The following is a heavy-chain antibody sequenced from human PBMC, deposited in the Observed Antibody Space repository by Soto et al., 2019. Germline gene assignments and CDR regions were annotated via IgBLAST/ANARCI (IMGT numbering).Heavy chain of an antibody. Sequence: GSMRLSCVVSGFTFSTYGMTWVRQAPGKGLEWVSYISSGASSIFYADSVKGRFTISRDDAKNSLYLQMNSLRDEDTAVYYCARVGAVEYWGQGTLVTVSS. CDR3: ARVGAVEY. CDR2: ISSGASSI. D-gene: IGHD3-16*01. J-gene: IGHJ4*02. CDR1: GFTFSTYG. V-gene: IGHV3-48*02.